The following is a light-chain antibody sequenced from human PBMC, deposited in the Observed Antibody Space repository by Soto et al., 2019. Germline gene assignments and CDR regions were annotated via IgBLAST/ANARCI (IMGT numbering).Light chain of an antibody. J-gene: IGKJ2*01. Sequence: DIQMTQSPSSLSASVGDRVTITCWASRSIGNYLNWYQQKPESAPKLLIYLTSSLQSGVPSRFSGSGSGTDFTLTISSLQPEDFATYYCQQSYGTPYSFGQGTKVDIK. CDR3: QQSYGTPYS. V-gene: IGKV1-39*01. CDR1: RSIGNY. CDR2: LTS.